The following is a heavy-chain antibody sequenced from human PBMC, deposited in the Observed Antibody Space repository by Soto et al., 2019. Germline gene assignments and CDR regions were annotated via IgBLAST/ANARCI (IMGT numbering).Heavy chain of an antibody. CDR2: IHHSGST. V-gene: IGHV4-34*10. D-gene: IGHD2-8*02. CDR3: ARYGTSDPLHPPWVFDP. CDR1: GGSFSGYY. Sequence: SETLSLTCAVQGGSFSGYYWSWIRQSPGKGLEWIGEIHHSGSTNYNPSLKTRLTISLDTPKNQFSLELSSVTAADTAIYYCARYGTSDPLHPPWVFDPWGPGTQVTVSS. J-gene: IGHJ5*02.